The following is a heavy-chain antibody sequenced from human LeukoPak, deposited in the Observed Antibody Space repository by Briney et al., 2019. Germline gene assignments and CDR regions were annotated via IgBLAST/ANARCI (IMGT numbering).Heavy chain of an antibody. CDR3: AREAPDYDSSGYYYGDY. V-gene: IGHV1-69*13. CDR1: GGTFSSYA. D-gene: IGHD3-22*01. CDR2: MIPIFGTA. Sequence: SGKVSCKASGGTFSSYAISWVRQAPGQGLEWMGGMIPIFGTANYAQKFQGRVTITADESTSTAYMELSSLRSDDTAVYYCAREAPDYDSSGYYYGDYWGQGTLVTVSS. J-gene: IGHJ4*02.